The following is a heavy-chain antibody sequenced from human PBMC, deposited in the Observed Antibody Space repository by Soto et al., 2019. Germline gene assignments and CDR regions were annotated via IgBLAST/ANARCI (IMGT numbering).Heavy chain of an antibody. CDR2: IYWDDDK. D-gene: IGHD2-2*01. CDR1: GFSLSTSGVG. Sequence: QITLKESGPTLVKPTQTLTLTCTFSGFSLSTSGVGVGWIRQPPGKALEWLALIYWDDDKRYSLSLKSRLTIPKHTSKNQMVRTMTNMDPLDTATYYCAHTTAILGHRSSAGGDSYSPTDYWGQGALVTVSS. V-gene: IGHV2-5*02. CDR3: AHTTAILGHRSSAGGDSYSPTDY. J-gene: IGHJ4*02.